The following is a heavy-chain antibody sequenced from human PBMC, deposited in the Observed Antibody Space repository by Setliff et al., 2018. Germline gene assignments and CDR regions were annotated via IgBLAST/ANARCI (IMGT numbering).Heavy chain of an antibody. CDR1: GGSISSPNW. V-gene: IGHV4-4*02. CDR3: ARMSGFQYMDV. D-gene: IGHD3-3*01. J-gene: IGHJ6*03. CDR2: IYHSGTT. Sequence: SETLSLTCAVSGGSISSPNWWNWVRQPPGKGLEWIGEIYHSGTTNYNPSLKSRVTMSVDKSWNQFSLKLSSVTAADTAVYYCARMSGFQYMDVWGKGTTVTVSS.